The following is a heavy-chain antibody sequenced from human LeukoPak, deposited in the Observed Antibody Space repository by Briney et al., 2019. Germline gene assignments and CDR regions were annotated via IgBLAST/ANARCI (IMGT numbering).Heavy chain of an antibody. CDR2: ISWNSGGI. Sequence: GGSLRLSCAASGFTFDDYGMSWVRQAPGKGLEWVSGISWNSGGIGYGDSVKGRFTISRDNAKNSLFLQMNSLTPEDTALYYCAKDGIGSGWYFFDSWGQGTLVTVSS. CDR1: GFTFDDYG. V-gene: IGHV3-9*01. CDR3: AKDGIGSGWYFFDS. D-gene: IGHD6-19*01. J-gene: IGHJ4*02.